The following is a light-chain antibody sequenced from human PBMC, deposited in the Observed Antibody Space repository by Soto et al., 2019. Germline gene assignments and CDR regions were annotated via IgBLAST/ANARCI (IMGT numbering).Light chain of an antibody. CDR2: INN. J-gene: IGLJ1*01. CDR3: AAWDDSLNGDV. Sequence: QSVVTQPPSASGTPGQRVTISCSGGRSNIGSNTVNWYQQLPGTAPKLLIYINNQRPSGVPDRFSGSKSGTSASLAISGLQSGDEADYYCAAWDDSLNGDVFGTGTKLTVL. CDR1: RSNIGSNT. V-gene: IGLV1-44*01.